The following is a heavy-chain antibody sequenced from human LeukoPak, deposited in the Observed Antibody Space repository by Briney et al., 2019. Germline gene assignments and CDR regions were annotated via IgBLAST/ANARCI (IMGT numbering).Heavy chain of an antibody. V-gene: IGHV5-51*01. D-gene: IGHD1-7*01. CDR1: GYRFNNYW. CDR3: ARRTSGLRYDT. J-gene: IGHJ5*02. Sequence: LGEPLKISCKGSGYRFNNYWIGWVRQMPGKGLEWMGIIYPGDSDTRYSPSFEGQVTISADKSISTAYLQWSSLRTSDTAIYYCARRTSGLRYDTWGQGTLVTVSS. CDR2: IYPGDSDT.